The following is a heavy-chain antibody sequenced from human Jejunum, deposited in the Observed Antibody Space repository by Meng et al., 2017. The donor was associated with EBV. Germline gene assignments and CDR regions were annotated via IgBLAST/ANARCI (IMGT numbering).Heavy chain of an antibody. Sequence: LVDLGGCLVQPGGSLRPSCAASGFSFSIYGMSWVRQAPGKGLECVSGISGNSITTSYADSVKGRFTISRDNSKNTVFLQMNSLRAEDTAIYYCAKSLFGGNTVWGQGTLVTVSS. J-gene: IGHJ4*02. CDR2: ISGNSITT. V-gene: IGHV3-23*04. D-gene: IGHD4-23*01. CDR3: AKSLFGGNTV. CDR1: GFSFSIYG.